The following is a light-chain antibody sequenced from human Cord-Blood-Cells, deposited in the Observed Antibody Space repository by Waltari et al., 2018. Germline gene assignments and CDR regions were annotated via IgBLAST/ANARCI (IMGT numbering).Light chain of an antibody. Sequence: DIVMTQSPDSLAVSLGERATTTCNSSQSVLYSSNNKNYLAWYQQKPGQPPKLLIYWASTRESGVPDRFSGSGSGTDFTLTISSLQAEDVAVYYCQQYYSTPPAFGQGTKLEIK. V-gene: IGKV4-1*01. CDR3: QQYYSTPPA. CDR1: QSVLYSSNNKNY. J-gene: IGKJ2*01. CDR2: WAS.